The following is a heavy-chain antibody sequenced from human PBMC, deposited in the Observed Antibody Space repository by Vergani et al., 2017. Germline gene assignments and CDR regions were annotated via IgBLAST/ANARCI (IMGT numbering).Heavy chain of an antibody. V-gene: IGHV3-48*03. CDR3: ARELGDDAFDI. CDR2: ISSSGSTI. CDR1: GFTFSSYE. J-gene: IGHJ3*02. D-gene: IGHD1-26*01. Sequence: EVQLVESGGGLVQPGGSLRLSCAASGFTFSSYEMNWVRQAPGKGLEWVSYISSSGSTIYYADSVKGRFTISRHNSKNTLYLQMNSLRAEDTAVYYCARELGDDAFDIWGQGTMVTVSS.